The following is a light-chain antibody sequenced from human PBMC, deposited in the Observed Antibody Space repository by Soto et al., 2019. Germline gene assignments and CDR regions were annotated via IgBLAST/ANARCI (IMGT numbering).Light chain of an antibody. CDR3: SSYTIRSTLV. J-gene: IGLJ2*01. CDR1: SSDVGGYNY. CDR2: EVS. V-gene: IGLV2-14*01. Sequence: QSALTQPASVSVSPGQSITISCTGTSSDVGGYNYVSWYQQHTNKAPKLMVYEVSNRPSGVSNRFSGSKSGNTASLTISGLQAEDEADYYCSSYTIRSTLVFGGGTKLTVL.